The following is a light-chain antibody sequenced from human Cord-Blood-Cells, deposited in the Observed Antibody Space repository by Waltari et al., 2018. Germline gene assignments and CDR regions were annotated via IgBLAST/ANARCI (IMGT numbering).Light chain of an antibody. CDR3: QQYYSTPRT. CDR1: QSVLYSSNNKNY. Sequence: DIVMTQSPDSLAVVLGERATINCTPSQSVLYSSNNKNYLAWYQQKPGQPPKLLIYWASTRESGVPDRFSGSGSGTDFTLTISSLQAEDVAVYYCQQYYSTPRTFGQGTKVEIK. J-gene: IGKJ1*01. V-gene: IGKV4-1*01. CDR2: WAS.